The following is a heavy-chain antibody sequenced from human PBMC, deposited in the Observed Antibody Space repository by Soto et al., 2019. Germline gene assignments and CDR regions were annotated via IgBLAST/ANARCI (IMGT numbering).Heavy chain of an antibody. CDR1: GCPVTNDCHH. Sequence: PSETLSPTCTVSGCPVTNDCHHWGRIPQPPGKGLESIANIYYDGNTYYNPSLKGRVAISLDTSKNQFSLRLNSVTAADTAVYYCARSSIKPQVFMYPFDSWSQGTLVTVSS. D-gene: IGHD3-3*01. J-gene: IGHJ4*02. CDR3: ARSSIKPQVFMYPFDS. V-gene: IGHV4-39*01. CDR2: IYYDGNT.